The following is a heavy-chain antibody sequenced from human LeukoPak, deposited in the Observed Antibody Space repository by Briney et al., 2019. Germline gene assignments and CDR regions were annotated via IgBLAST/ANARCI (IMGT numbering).Heavy chain of an antibody. Sequence: SETLSLTCTVSGGSISSSSYYWGWIRQPPGKGLEWIGSIYYSGSTYYNPSFKSRVTISVDTSKNQFSLKLSSVTAADTAVYYCARQVVSNGYYFDYWGQGTLVTVSS. CDR1: GGSISSSSYY. CDR3: ARQVVSNGYYFDY. D-gene: IGHD5/OR15-5a*01. V-gene: IGHV4-39*01. CDR2: IYYSGST. J-gene: IGHJ4*02.